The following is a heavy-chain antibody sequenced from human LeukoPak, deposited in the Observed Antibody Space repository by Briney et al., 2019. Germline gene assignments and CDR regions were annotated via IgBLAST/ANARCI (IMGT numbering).Heavy chain of an antibody. Sequence: GGSLRLSCEASGFTFSNHWMHWVRHAPGKGLVWVSVISKDGSTSVYADSVRGRLTISRDNAKNSLYLQMNSLRAEDTAVYYCARDGYGDYGGYWGQGTLVTVSS. CDR3: ARDGYGDYGGY. CDR1: GFTFSNHW. CDR2: ISKDGSTS. V-gene: IGHV3-74*01. J-gene: IGHJ4*02. D-gene: IGHD4-17*01.